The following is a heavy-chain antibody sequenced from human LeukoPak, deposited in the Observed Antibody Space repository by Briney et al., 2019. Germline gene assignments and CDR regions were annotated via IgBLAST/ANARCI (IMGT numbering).Heavy chain of an antibody. D-gene: IGHD4-11*01. Sequence: PGGSLRLSCAASGFTFSSSWMYWVRQAPGKGLVWVSRINSDESITTYADSVKGRFTISRDNAKNTPYLQMNSLRAEDTAVYYCARGLVPGFLDYWGQGTPVTVSS. CDR3: ARGLVPGFLDY. V-gene: IGHV3-74*01. CDR2: INSDESIT. J-gene: IGHJ4*02. CDR1: GFTFSSSW.